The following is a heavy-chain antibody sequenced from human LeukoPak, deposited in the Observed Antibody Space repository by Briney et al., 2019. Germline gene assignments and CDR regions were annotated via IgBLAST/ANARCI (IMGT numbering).Heavy chain of an antibody. V-gene: IGHV3-23*01. J-gene: IGHJ5*02. D-gene: IGHD1-1*01. Sequence: PGGSLRLSCAASGFTFRNYGMHWVRQAPGKGLEWVSAISGSGGSTYYADSAKGRFTISRDNSKNTLSLQMNSLRADDTAVYYCAKDRTGATGADWFDPWGQGTLVTVSS. CDR2: ISGSGGST. CDR1: GFTFRNYG. CDR3: AKDRTGATGADWFDP.